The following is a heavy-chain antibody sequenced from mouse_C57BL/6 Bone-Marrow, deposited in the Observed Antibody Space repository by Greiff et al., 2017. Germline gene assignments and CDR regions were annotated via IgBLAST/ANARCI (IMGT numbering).Heavy chain of an antibody. D-gene: IGHD2-3*01. CDR3: ARERWLLRNWYFDV. CDR2: IYPRDGST. CDR1: GYTFTSYD. V-gene: IGHV1-85*01. J-gene: IGHJ1*03. Sequence: QVTLKVSGPELVKPGASVKLSCKASGYTFTSYDINWVKQRPGQGLEWIGWIYPRDGSTKYNEKFKGKATLTVDTSSSTAYMELHSLTSEDSAVYFCARERWLLRNWYFDVWGTGTTVTVSS.